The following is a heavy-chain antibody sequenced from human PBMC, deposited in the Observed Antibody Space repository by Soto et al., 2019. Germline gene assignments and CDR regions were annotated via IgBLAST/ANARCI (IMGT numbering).Heavy chain of an antibody. D-gene: IGHD2-15*01. V-gene: IGHV3-30*18. CDR1: GFTFSSYG. Sequence: GGSLRLSCAASGFTFSSYGMHWVRQAPGKGLEWVAVISYDGSNEYYADSVKGRFTISRDNSKNTLYLQMNSLRAEDTAVYYCAKGSVGYCSGGSCYDAFDIWGQGTMVTVSS. J-gene: IGHJ3*02. CDR2: ISYDGSNE. CDR3: AKGSVGYCSGGSCYDAFDI.